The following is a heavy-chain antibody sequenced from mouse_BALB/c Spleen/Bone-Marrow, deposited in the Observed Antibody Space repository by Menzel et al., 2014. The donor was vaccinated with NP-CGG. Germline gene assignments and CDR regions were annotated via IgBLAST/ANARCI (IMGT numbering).Heavy chain of an antibody. CDR2: INPDSSTI. Sequence: EVMLVESGGGLVQPGGSLKLSCAASGFDFSRYWMSWVRQAPGKGLEWIGEINPDSSTINYTPSLKDKFIISRDNAKNTLYQQMSKVRSEDTALYYCARLSYYGRFAYWGQGTLVTVSA. CDR1: GFDFSRYW. CDR3: ARLSYYGRFAY. J-gene: IGHJ3*01. D-gene: IGHD1-1*01. V-gene: IGHV4-1*02.